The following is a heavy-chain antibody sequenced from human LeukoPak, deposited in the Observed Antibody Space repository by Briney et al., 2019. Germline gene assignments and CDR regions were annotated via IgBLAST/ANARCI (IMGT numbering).Heavy chain of an antibody. CDR1: GFTFSSYN. CDR3: ARDYDILTGRDY. Sequence: GGSLRLSCAASGFTFSSYNMNWVRQAPGKGLEWVSYISSSSNSIYYADSVKGRFTISRDNAKNSLYLQMHSLRAEDTAVYYCARDYDILTGRDYWGQGTLVTVSS. V-gene: IGHV3-48*01. CDR2: ISSSSNSI. J-gene: IGHJ4*02. D-gene: IGHD3-9*01.